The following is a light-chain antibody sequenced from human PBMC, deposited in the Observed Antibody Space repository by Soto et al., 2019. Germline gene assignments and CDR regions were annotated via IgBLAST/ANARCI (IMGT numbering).Light chain of an antibody. CDR3: SSYTSSSTLYI. CDR2: EVS. J-gene: IGLJ1*01. Sequence: QSVLTQPASVSGSPGQSITISCTGTSGDIGSYNRVSWYQQHPGKAPKLMIYEVSNRASGVSNRFSGSKSGNTASLTISGLQAEDEADYYCSSYTSSSTLYIFGTGTKLTVL. CDR1: SGDIGSYNR. V-gene: IGLV2-14*01.